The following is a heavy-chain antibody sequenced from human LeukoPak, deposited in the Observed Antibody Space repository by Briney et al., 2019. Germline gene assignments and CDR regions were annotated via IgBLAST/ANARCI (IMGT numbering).Heavy chain of an antibody. CDR1: GFTFSSYV. CDR2: ISSSGGST. D-gene: IGHD1-26*01. Sequence: GGFLRLSCAASGFTFSSYVMNWVRQAPGKGLEWVSGISSSGGSTYYADSVRGRFTISRDNSKNTLYLQLNSLRAEDTAVYYCARGLSGSYSFDYWGQGTLVTVSS. J-gene: IGHJ4*02. V-gene: IGHV3-23*01. CDR3: ARGLSGSYSFDY.